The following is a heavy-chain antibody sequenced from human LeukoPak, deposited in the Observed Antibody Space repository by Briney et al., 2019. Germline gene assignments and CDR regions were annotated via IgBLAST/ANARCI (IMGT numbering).Heavy chain of an antibody. Sequence: PSETLSLTCAVSGYSISSGYYRGWIRQPPGKGLEWIGSIYHSGSTYYNPSLKSRVTISVDTSKNQFSLKLSSVTAADTAVYYCARQGDIVVVPAAMVYFDYWGQGTLVTVSS. D-gene: IGHD2-2*01. CDR3: ARQGDIVVVPAAMVYFDY. CDR2: IYHSGST. CDR1: GYSISSGYY. V-gene: IGHV4-38-2*01. J-gene: IGHJ4*02.